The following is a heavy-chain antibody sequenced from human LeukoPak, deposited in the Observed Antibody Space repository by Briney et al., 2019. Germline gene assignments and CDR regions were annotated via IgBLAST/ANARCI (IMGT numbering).Heavy chain of an antibody. CDR3: ARTPFYDFWSGYYNRPNWFDP. J-gene: IGHJ5*02. CDR1: GGSFSGYY. Sequence: KSSETLSLTCAVYGGSFSGYYWSWIRQPPGKGLEWIGEINHSGSTNYNLSLKTRVTISVDTSKNQFSLKLSSVTAADTAVYYCARTPFYDFWSGYYNRPNWFDPWGQGTLVTVSS. CDR2: INHSGST. V-gene: IGHV4-34*01. D-gene: IGHD3-3*01.